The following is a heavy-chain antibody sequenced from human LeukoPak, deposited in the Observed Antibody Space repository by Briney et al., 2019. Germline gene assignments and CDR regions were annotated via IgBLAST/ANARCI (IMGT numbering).Heavy chain of an antibody. J-gene: IGHJ4*02. CDR3: ARDVIKGNIGSPCYFDY. CDR2: IYYSGST. CDR1: GGSISSSSYY. Sequence: SETLSLTCTVSGGSISSSSYYWGWIRQPPGKGLEWIGSIYYSGSTYYNPSLKSRVTISVDTSKNQFSLKLSSVTAADTAVYYCARDVIKGNIGSPCYFDYWGQGTLVTVSS. D-gene: IGHD2/OR15-2a*01. V-gene: IGHV4-39*07.